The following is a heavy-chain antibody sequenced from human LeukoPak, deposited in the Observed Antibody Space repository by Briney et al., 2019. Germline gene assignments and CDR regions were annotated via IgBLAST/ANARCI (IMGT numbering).Heavy chain of an antibody. D-gene: IGHD2-2*02. CDR2: ISNSSSYI. CDR1: GFTFSSYS. V-gene: IGHV3-21*06. J-gene: IGHJ5*02. CDR3: ASRHCSSTSCYRTFDP. Sequence: GGSLTLSCAVSGFTFSSYSMNWARQAPGKGLEWVSSISNSSSYIYYADSVKGRFTISRDNAKNSLYLQMTSLGAGDTAVYYCASRHCSSTSCYRTFDPWGQGNLVTVSS.